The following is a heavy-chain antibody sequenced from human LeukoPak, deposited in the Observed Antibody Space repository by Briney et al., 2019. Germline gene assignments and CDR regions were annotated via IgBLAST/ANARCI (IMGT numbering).Heavy chain of an antibody. CDR1: GYTFINYG. CDR3: TRDDPIMTTSGFLH. J-gene: IGHJ1*01. Sequence: GASVKVSCKASGYTFINYGVSWVRQAPGQGLEWMGWISAKNGNTNYAQKFQGRVTMTTDASTSTAHMELRSLRSDDTAVFYCTRDDPIMTTSGFLHWGQGTVVTVSS. V-gene: IGHV1-18*01. CDR2: ISAKNGNT. D-gene: IGHD3-16*01.